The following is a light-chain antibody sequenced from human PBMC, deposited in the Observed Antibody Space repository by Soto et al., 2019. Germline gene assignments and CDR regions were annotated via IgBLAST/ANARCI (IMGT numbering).Light chain of an antibody. Sequence: QSALTQPASVSGSPGQSITISCTGTSSDVGGYNYVSWYQQHPGKAPKLMIYDVSNRPSGVSNRFSGSKSGNTASLTISGLKADDEADYYCSSYTGSSTLNYVFGTGTKVTVL. J-gene: IGLJ1*01. CDR1: SSDVGGYNY. V-gene: IGLV2-14*01. CDR2: DVS. CDR3: SSYTGSSTLNYV.